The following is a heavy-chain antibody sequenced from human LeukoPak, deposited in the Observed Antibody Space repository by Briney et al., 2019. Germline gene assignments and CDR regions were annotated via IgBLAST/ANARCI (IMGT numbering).Heavy chain of an antibody. CDR2: IYYSGST. Sequence: PSETLSLTCTVSGGSISSYYWSWIRQPPGKGLEWIGYIYYSGSTNYNPSLKSRVTISVDTSKNQFSLKLSSVTAADTAVYYCARGGEYDYVWGSYREYYFDYWGQGTLVTVSS. D-gene: IGHD3-16*02. V-gene: IGHV4-59*12. CDR1: GGSISSYY. CDR3: ARGGEYDYVWGSYREYYFDY. J-gene: IGHJ4*02.